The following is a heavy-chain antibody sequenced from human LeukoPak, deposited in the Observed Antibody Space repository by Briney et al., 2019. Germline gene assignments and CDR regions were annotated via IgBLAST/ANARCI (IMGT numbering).Heavy chain of an antibody. CDR3: ATVYTRIVGATILSY. D-gene: IGHD1-26*01. CDR1: GYTLTELS. J-gene: IGHJ4*02. V-gene: IGHV1-24*01. Sequence: ASVKVSCKVSGYTLTELSMHWVRQAPGKGLEWMGGFDPEDGETIYAQKFQGRVTMTEDTSTDTAYMELSSLRSEDTAVYYCATVYTRIVGATILSYWGQGTLVTVSS. CDR2: FDPEDGET.